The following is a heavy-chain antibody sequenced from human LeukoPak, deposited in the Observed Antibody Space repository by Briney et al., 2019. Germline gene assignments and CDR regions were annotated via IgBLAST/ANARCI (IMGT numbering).Heavy chain of an antibody. V-gene: IGHV1-8*01. D-gene: IGHD5-24*01. CDR2: MNPNSGNT. Sequence: VASVRVSCTASGYTFNNYDVNWVRQAPGQGLEWMGWMNPNSGNTGYAQKFQGRFTLTRETFISTAYMELSSLRSDDTAVYYCVRAMAPLDTFNYQYAMDVWGQGNMVTVSS. J-gene: IGHJ6*02. CDR1: GYTFNNYD. CDR3: VRAMAPLDTFNYQYAMDV.